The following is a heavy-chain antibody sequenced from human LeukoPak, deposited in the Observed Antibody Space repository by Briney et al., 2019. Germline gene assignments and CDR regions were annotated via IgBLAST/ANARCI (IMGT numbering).Heavy chain of an antibody. CDR3: ARGPVQLERLDY. V-gene: IGHV1-69*13. CDR2: IIPIFGTA. CDR1: GGTFSSYA. D-gene: IGHD1-1*01. Sequence: SVKVSCKASGGTFSSYAISWVRQAPGQGLEWMGGIIPIFGTANYAQKFQGRVTITADESTSTAYMELSSLRSEDTAVYYCARGPVQLERLDYWGQGTLATVSS. J-gene: IGHJ4*02.